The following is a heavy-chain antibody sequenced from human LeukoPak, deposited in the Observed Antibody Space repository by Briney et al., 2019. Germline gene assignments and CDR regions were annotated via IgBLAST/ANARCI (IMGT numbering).Heavy chain of an antibody. CDR2: INHSGST. Sequence: PSETLSLTCTVSGGSISSYYWSWIRQPPGKGLEWIGEINHSGSTNYNPSLKSRVTISVDTSKNQFSLKLSSVTAADTAVYYCARRRWATAYFDYWGQGTLVTVSS. V-gene: IGHV4-34*01. CDR1: GGSISSYY. D-gene: IGHD5-24*01. CDR3: ARRRWATAYFDY. J-gene: IGHJ4*02.